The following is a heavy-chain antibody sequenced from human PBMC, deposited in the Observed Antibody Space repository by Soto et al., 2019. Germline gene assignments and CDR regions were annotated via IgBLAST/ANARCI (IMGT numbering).Heavy chain of an antibody. Sequence: GGSLRLSCVASGFTFSSYAISWVRQAPGKGLEWVSTSSSSGVATYYADSVKGRFTISRDNAKNTLYLQMNSLRAEDTAVYYCAKDPEWRGMTYYFDYWGQGTLVTVSA. V-gene: IGHV3-23*01. CDR3: AKDPEWRGMTYYFDY. D-gene: IGHD3-16*01. CDR1: GFTFSSYA. CDR2: SSSSGVAT. J-gene: IGHJ4*02.